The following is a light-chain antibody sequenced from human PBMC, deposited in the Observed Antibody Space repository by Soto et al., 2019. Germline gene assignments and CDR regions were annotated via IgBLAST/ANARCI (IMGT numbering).Light chain of an antibody. CDR2: AAS. Sequence: DIQMTQSPSSVSASVGDRVTIACRASQSISNYLNWYQQRPGKAPKLLIYAASSLQSGVPSRFSGSGSGTDFTLTISSLQPEDFVTYYCQQTYSTPITFGQGTRLEIK. V-gene: IGKV1-39*01. J-gene: IGKJ5*01. CDR1: QSISNY. CDR3: QQTYSTPIT.